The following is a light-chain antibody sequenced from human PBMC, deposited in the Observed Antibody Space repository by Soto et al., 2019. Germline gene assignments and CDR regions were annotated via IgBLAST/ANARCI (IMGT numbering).Light chain of an antibody. J-gene: IGKJ1*01. CDR3: QQYDSPPRT. Sequence: EIVLTQSPGTLSLSPGKRVTLSCRASQSISSTYLAWYQQKPGQAPRLLIYGASSRATGIPDRFSGSVSGTDLTLNISRLEPEYFAVYYCQQYDSPPRTFGEGTKMEVQ. CDR1: QSISSTY. CDR2: GAS. V-gene: IGKV3-20*01.